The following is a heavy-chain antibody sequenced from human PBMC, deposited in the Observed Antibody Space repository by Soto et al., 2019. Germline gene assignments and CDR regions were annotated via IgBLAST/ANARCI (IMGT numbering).Heavy chain of an antibody. D-gene: IGHD3-10*01. CDR3: AREYGSGSRFVY. CDR1: GYTFTSYG. V-gene: IGHV1-18*01. J-gene: IGHJ4*02. Sequence: QVQPVQSGAEVKKPGASVKVSCKASGYTFTSYGISWVRQAPGQGLEWMGWISAYNGNTNYAQRLQGRFTMTTDTSTSTAYVELRSLRSDDTAVYYCAREYGSGSRFVYWGQGTLVTVSS. CDR2: ISAYNGNT.